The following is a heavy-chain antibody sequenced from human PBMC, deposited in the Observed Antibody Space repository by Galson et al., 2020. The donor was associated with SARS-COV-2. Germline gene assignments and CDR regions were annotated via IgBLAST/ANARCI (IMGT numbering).Heavy chain of an antibody. CDR1: GVSIISFY. CDR3: ARDRVEVTTAGYYYYGMDV. CDR2: TSNSGST. Sequence: PSETLSLTCTVSGVSIISFYWTWVRQPPGKGLEWIGYTSNSGSTNYNPSLKSRVTISVDTSKNHFSLRLTSVTAADTAIYYCARDRVEVTTAGYYYYGMDVWGQGTTVTVSS. V-gene: IGHV4-59*01. D-gene: IGHD4-17*01. J-gene: IGHJ6*02.